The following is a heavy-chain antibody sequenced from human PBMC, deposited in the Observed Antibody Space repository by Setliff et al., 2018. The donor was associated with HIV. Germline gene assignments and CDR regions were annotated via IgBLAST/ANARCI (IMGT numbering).Heavy chain of an antibody. CDR3: AREIVRVALDI. D-gene: IGHD3-16*02. Sequence: TSETLSLTCTVSGGSINNGAYYWSWIRHQPGRGLEWIGNIYYNGITHYNPSLKSRLSISIDTSKNQFYLQLNSVTAADTSVFYCAREIVRVALDIWGPGTAVTVS. CDR2: IYYNGIT. J-gene: IGHJ3*02. CDR1: GGSINNGAYY. V-gene: IGHV4-31*03.